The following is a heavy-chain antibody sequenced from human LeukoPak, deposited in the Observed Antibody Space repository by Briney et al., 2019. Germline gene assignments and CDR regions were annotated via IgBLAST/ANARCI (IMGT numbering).Heavy chain of an antibody. J-gene: IGHJ6*02. D-gene: IGHD3-10*01. V-gene: IGHV3-72*01. CDR2: TRNKANSYTT. CDR3: ARFNHYGSGSYYHYYYGMDV. CDR1: GFTFSDHY. Sequence: GGSLRLSCAASGFTFSDHYMDWVRQAPGKGLEWVGRTRNKANSYTTEYAASVKGRFTISRDDSKNSLYLQMNSLKTEDTAVYYCARFNHYGSGSYYHYYYGMDVWGQGTTVTVSS.